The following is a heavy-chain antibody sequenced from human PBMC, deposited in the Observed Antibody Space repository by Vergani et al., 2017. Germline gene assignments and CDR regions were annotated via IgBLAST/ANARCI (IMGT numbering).Heavy chain of an antibody. CDR3: AGWKYYSDYRPHFRGRYFDV. J-gene: IGHJ2*01. D-gene: IGHD3-16*01. CDR1: GDSIISRSYY. V-gene: IGHV4-39*01. CDR2: IYNSGNG. Sequence: QMQLQESGPGLVKASETLSLTCTVSGDSIISRSYYWGWIRQPPGKGLEWIGSIYNSGNGDSSSSLKSRVTISADTSNKQFSLRLTSVTAADTAVYYCAGWKYYSDYRPHFRGRYFDVWGRGTLVTVPS.